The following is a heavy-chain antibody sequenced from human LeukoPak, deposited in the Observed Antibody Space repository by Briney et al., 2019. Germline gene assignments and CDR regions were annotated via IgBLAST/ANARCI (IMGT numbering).Heavy chain of an antibody. J-gene: IGHJ6*02. CDR3: ARGKTAYYYGMDV. V-gene: IGHV4-34*01. Sequence: LRLSCAASGFTFSDHYMDWVRQPPGKGLEWIGEINHSGSTNYNPSLKSRVTISVDTSKNQFSLKLSSVTAADTAVYYCARGKTAYYYGMDVWGQGTTVTVSS. D-gene: IGHD5-18*01. CDR2: INHSGST. CDR1: GFTFSDHY.